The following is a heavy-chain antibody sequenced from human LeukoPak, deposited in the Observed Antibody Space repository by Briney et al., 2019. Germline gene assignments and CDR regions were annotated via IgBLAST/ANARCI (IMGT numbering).Heavy chain of an antibody. CDR3: ARSRLYYDFWSGYLYYFDY. D-gene: IGHD3-3*01. Sequence: SETLSLTCAVYGVSFSGYYWSWIRQPPGKGLEWIWEINHSGSTNYNPSLKSRVTISVDTSKNQFSLKLSSVTAADTAVYYCARSRLYYDFWSGYLYYFDYWGQGTLVTVSS. V-gene: IGHV4-34*01. CDR2: INHSGST. CDR1: GVSFSGYY. J-gene: IGHJ4*02.